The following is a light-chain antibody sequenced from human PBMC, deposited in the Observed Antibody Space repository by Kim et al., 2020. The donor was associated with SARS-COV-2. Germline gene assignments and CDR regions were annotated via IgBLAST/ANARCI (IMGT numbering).Light chain of an antibody. CDR2: QDN. Sequence: SYELTQPPSVSVSPGQTATITCSGDKVGDKYACWYQQKPGRSPVLVISQDNKRPSGIPERFSGSNSGNTATLTISGTQAMDEADYYCQTWDNSTVVFGTGTKVTVL. J-gene: IGLJ1*01. V-gene: IGLV3-1*01. CDR1: KVGDKY. CDR3: QTWDNSTVV.